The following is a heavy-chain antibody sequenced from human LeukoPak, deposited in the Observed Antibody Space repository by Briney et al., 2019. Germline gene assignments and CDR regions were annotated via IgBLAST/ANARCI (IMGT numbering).Heavy chain of an antibody. V-gene: IGHV1-69*05. CDR3: ARDHRYYYDSSGYYDYNWFDP. J-gene: IGHJ5*02. CDR1: GGTFSSYA. D-gene: IGHD3-22*01. CDR2: IIPIFGTA. Sequence: SVKVSCKASGGTFSSYAISWVRQAPGQGLEWMGRIIPIFGTANYAQKFQGRVTITTDESTSRAYMELSSLRSEDTAVYYCARDHRYYYDSSGYYDYNWFDPWGQGTLVTVSS.